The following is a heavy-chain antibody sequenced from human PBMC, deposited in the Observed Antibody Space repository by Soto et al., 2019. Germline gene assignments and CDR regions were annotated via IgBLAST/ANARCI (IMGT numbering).Heavy chain of an antibody. D-gene: IGHD2-21*02. J-gene: IGHJ6*02. Sequence: QVQLVQSGAEVKKPGSSVKVSCKASGGTFSSYAISWVRQAPGQGLEWMGGIIPIFGTANYAQKFQGRVTITADESTSTAYMELSSLRSGDTAVYYCARSPPPYCGGDCLYYYYGMDVWGQGTTVTVSS. CDR2: IIPIFGTA. CDR1: GGTFSSYA. CDR3: ARSPPPYCGGDCLYYYYGMDV. V-gene: IGHV1-69*01.